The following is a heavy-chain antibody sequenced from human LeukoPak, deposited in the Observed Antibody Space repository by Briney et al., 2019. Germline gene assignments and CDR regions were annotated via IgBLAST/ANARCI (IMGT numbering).Heavy chain of an antibody. CDR2: IIPILGIA. V-gene: IGHV1-69*04. CDR1: GGTFSSYA. Sequence: SVKVSCKASGGTFSSYAISWVRQAPGQGLEWMGRIIPILGIANYAQKFQGRVTITADKTTSTAYMELSSLRSEDTAVYYCARDRTTVVRTWFDPWGQGTLVTVSS. D-gene: IGHD4-23*01. J-gene: IGHJ5*02. CDR3: ARDRTTVVRTWFDP.